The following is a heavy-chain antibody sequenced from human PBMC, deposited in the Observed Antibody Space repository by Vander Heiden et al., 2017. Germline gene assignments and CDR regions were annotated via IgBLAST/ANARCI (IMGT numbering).Heavy chain of an antibody. CDR2: ISYDGSNE. V-gene: IGHV3-30-3*01. CDR3: ARGQHHYDFWSGPPCDP. CDR1: GFTFSSYA. Sequence: VHLVESGGGVVQPGRSLRLSCAASGFTFSSYAMHWVRQAPGKGLEWVAVISYDGSNEYSADSVKGRVTVSRDNSKNTLYLQINSLRPEDTAVYYCARGQHHYDFWSGPPCDPWGQGTLVTVSS. J-gene: IGHJ5*02. D-gene: IGHD3-3*01.